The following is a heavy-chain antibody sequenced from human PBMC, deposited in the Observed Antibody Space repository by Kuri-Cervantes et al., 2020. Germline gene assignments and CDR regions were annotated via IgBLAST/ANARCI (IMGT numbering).Heavy chain of an antibody. D-gene: IGHD5-12*01. CDR1: GFTFSSYG. Sequence: GGSLRLSCAASGFTFSSYGMHWVRQAPGKGLEWVAVIWYDGSNKYYADSVKGRFTISRDNSKNTLYLQMNSLRAEDTAVYYCTRDPYTGYELRKIFDCWGQGTLVTVSS. J-gene: IGHJ4*02. CDR2: IWYDGSNK. CDR3: TRDPYTGYELRKIFDC. V-gene: IGHV3-30*19.